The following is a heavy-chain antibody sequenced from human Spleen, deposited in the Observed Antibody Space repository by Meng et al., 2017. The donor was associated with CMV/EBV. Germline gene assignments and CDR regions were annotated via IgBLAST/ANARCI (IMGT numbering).Heavy chain of an antibody. D-gene: IGHD3-22*01. Sequence: GESLKISCAASGITFSNYAMSWVRQAPGKGLEWVSAISGSGGSTYYADSVKGRFTISRDNSKNTLYLQMNSLRAEDTAVYYCAKLADYYDSSGYYGHFDYWGQGTLVTVSS. J-gene: IGHJ4*02. CDR2: ISGSGGST. V-gene: IGHV3-23*01. CDR1: GITFSNYA. CDR3: AKLADYYDSSGYYGHFDY.